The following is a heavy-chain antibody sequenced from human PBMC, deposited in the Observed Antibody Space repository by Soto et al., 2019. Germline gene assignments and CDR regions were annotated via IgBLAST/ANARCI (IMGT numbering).Heavy chain of an antibody. D-gene: IGHD5-12*01. CDR1: GFTFSSYS. CDR2: ISSSSSYI. Sequence: GGSLRLSCAASGFTFSSYSMNWVRQAPGKGLEWVSSISSSSSYIYYADSVKGRFTISRDNAKNSLYLQMNSLRAEDTAVYYCARARDGYKINDYWGQGTLVTVSS. V-gene: IGHV3-21*01. J-gene: IGHJ4*02. CDR3: ARARDGYKINDY.